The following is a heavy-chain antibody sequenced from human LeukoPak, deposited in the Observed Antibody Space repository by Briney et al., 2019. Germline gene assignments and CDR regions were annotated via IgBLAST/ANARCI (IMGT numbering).Heavy chain of an antibody. CDR2: IKQDGSGK. CDR3: AREPSAAGYSDAFDY. V-gene: IGHV3-7*03. Sequence: PGGSLRLSCATSGFTFSYYWMTWVRQAPGKGLEWVANIKQDGSGKYYVDSVKGRFTISRDNAEKSVYLQMNSLRAEDTAVYYCAREPSAAGYSDAFDYWGQGALVTVSS. CDR1: GFTFSYYW. J-gene: IGHJ4*02. D-gene: IGHD5-18*01.